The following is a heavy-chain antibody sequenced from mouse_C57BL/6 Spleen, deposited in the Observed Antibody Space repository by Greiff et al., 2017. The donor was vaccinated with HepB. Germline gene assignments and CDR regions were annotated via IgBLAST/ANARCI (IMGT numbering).Heavy chain of an antibody. D-gene: IGHD4-1*01. J-gene: IGHJ1*03. V-gene: IGHV3-6*01. CDR1: GYSITSGYY. CDR2: ISYDGSN. Sequence: VQLKESGPGLVKPSQSLSLTCSVTGYSITSGYYWNWIRQFPGNKLEWMGYISYDGSNNYNPSLKNRISITRDTSKNQFFLKLNSVTTEDTATYYCAREVLGRLRYFDVWGTGTTVTVSS. CDR3: AREVLGRLRYFDV.